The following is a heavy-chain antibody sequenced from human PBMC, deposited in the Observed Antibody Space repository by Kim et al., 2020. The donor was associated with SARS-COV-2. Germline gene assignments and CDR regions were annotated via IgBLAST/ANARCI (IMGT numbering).Heavy chain of an antibody. D-gene: IGHD6-19*01. Sequence: AVSLKSRVTINPDTSKNQFALQLNSVPPEDTAVYYCASQTRAAAGQGAMDVWGQGTTVTVSS. CDR3: ASQTRAAAGQGAMDV. J-gene: IGHJ6*02. V-gene: IGHV6-1*01.